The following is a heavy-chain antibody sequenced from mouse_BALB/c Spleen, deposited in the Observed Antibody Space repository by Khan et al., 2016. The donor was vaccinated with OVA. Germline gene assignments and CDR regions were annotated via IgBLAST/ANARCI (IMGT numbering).Heavy chain of an antibody. J-gene: IGHJ2*01. CDR1: GYTFTSYW. CDR3: ARIKKIVATYFDN. CDR2: TNPTNGRT. D-gene: IGHD1-1*01. V-gene: IGHV1S81*02. Sequence: QVQLQQPGAELVKAGASVKMSCKASGYTFTSYWMHWVKQRLGQGLEWFAETNPTNGRTYYNEKFKSKATLTVDKSSSTAYMLLSSPTFEGATVYYCARIKKIVATYFDNWGQGTTLAVSS.